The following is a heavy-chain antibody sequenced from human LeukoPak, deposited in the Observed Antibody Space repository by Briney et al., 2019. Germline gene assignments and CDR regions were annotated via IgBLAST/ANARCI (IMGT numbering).Heavy chain of an antibody. V-gene: IGHV1-18*04. CDR3: ARDQPYNSGWYYMDV. CDR1: GYTFTGYY. D-gene: IGHD1-26*01. CDR2: ISAYNGNT. J-gene: IGHJ6*03. Sequence: ASVKVSCKASGYTFTGYYMHWVRRAPGQGLEWMGWISAYNGNTNYAQKLQGRVTMTTDTSTSIAYMELRSLRSDDTAVYFCARDQPYNSGWYYMDVWGKGTTVSISS.